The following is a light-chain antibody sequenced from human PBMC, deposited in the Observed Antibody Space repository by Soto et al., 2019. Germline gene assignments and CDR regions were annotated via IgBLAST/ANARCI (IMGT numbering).Light chain of an antibody. V-gene: IGKV3-11*01. J-gene: IGKJ2*02. Sequence: EIVLTQSPATLSLSPGERATLSCRASQSVSSYLAWYQQKPGQAPRLLIYDASNRATGIPARFSGSGSGTDFTLTIRTLEPDDFPVYYCQQRTNWPRMCTFVQGTKLEIK. CDR2: DAS. CDR1: QSVSSY. CDR3: QQRTNWPRMCT.